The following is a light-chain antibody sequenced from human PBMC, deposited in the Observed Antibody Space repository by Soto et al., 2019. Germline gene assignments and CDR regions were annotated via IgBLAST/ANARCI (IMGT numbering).Light chain of an antibody. J-gene: IGKJ1*01. V-gene: IGKV1-39*01. CDR2: ATS. CDR1: QNISNF. Sequence: DIQMTQSPSSLSASVGDRVTITCRASQNISNFLNWYQQKPGKAPKFLIYATSTLQSGVPSRFSGSGSGTDFTLTISSLQPEDFATYYCQEATFGQGTKVEMK. CDR3: QEAT.